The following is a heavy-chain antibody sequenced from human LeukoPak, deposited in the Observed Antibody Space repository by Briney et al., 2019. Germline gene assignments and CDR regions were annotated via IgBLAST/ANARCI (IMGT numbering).Heavy chain of an antibody. V-gene: IGHV3-53*01. CDR3: ARGVGASVRFQH. Sequence: GGSLRLSCAASGFTVSSNYMSWVRQAPGKGLEWVSLIYSGGSTYYADSVKGRFTISRDNSKNTLYLQMNSLRAEDTAVYYCARGVGASVRFQHWGQGTLVTVSS. D-gene: IGHD1-26*01. J-gene: IGHJ1*01. CDR1: GFTVSSNY. CDR2: IYSGGST.